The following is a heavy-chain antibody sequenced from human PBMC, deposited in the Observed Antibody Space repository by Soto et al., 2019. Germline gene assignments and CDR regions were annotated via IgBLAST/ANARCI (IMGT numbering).Heavy chain of an antibody. J-gene: IGHJ4*02. CDR2: ISWNSGSI. CDR3: AKDIWPFEQQLVGYFDY. V-gene: IGHV3-9*01. Sequence: DVQLVESGGGLVQPGRSLRLSCAASGFTFDDYAMHWVRQAPGKGLEWVSGISWNSGSIGYADSVKGRFTISRDNAKNSLYLQMNSLRAEDTALYYCAKDIWPFEQQLVGYFDYWGQGTLVTVSS. CDR1: GFTFDDYA. D-gene: IGHD6-13*01.